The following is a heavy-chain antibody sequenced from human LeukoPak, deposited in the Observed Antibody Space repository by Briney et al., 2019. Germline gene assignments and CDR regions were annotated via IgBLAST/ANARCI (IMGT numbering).Heavy chain of an antibody. J-gene: IGHJ4*02. CDR2: MNPNSGNT. CDR3: ARSYQYGTTFGFDY. Sequence: ASVKVSCKASGYTFTIYDINWVRQATGQGLQWMGWMNPNSGNTGYAQKFQGRVTVTRNTSINTSYMELSSLRSEDTATYYCARSYQYGTTFGFDYWGQGTLVTVSS. V-gene: IGHV1-8*03. D-gene: IGHD1-1*01. CDR1: GYTFTIYD.